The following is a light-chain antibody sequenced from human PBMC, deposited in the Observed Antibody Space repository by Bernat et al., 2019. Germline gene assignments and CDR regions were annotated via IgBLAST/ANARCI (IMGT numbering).Light chain of an antibody. CDR1: SSDVGGYNY. CDR2: DVS. CDR3: SSYTSSSTLGV. J-gene: IGLJ1*01. Sequence: QSALTQPASVSGSPGQSITISCTGTSSDVGGYNYVPWYQQHPGKAPKLMIHDVSNRPSGVSNRFSGSKSGNTASLTISGLQAEDEADYYCSSYTSSSTLGVFGTGTKVTVL. V-gene: IGLV2-14*01.